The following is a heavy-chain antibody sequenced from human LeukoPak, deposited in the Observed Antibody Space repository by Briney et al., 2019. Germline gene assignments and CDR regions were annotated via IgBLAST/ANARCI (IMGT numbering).Heavy chain of an antibody. V-gene: IGHV4-59*08. J-gene: IGHJ5*02. CDR1: GASISSYY. CDR2: IYYTGST. Sequence: RTSETLSLTCTVSGASISSYYWSWIRQPPGKGLEWFGYIYYTGSTKYNPSLESRVTISVDTSKNQLYLKLSSVTAADTAVYYCARRRAEGGSNGHYNWFDPWGQGTLVTVSS. D-gene: IGHD6-13*01. CDR3: ARRRAEGGSNGHYNWFDP.